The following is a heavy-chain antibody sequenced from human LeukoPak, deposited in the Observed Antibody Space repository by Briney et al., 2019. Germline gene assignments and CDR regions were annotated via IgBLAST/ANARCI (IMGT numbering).Heavy chain of an antibody. CDR2: IYHSGST. CDR3: ARVGFAAGYSSSWEPNDAFDI. J-gene: IGHJ3*02. CDR1: GGSFSGYY. D-gene: IGHD6-13*01. V-gene: IGHV4-34*01. Sequence: SETLSLTCAVYGGSFSGYYWSWIRQPPGKGLEWIGEIYHSGSTNYNPSLKSRVTISVDKSKNQFSLKLSSVTAADTAVYYCARVGFAAGYSSSWEPNDAFDIWGQGTMVTVSS.